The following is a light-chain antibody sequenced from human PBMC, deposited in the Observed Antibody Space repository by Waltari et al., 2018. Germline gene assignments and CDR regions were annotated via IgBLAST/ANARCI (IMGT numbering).Light chain of an antibody. Sequence: QSALTQPASVSGSPGQSITLSCTGTSSDVGGYNYVSWHQQHPGKAPKLMIFDVSDRPSGVSNRFSGSKSGNTASLAISGLQAEDEADYYCSSYSSSSTSVLFGGGTRLTVL. CDR3: SSYSSSSTSVL. CDR2: DVS. V-gene: IGLV2-14*03. J-gene: IGLJ2*01. CDR1: SSDVGGYNY.